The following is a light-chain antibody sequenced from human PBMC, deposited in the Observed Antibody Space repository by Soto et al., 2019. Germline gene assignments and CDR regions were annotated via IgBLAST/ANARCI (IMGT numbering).Light chain of an antibody. CDR2: EGS. CDR1: TSDVGSYHL. V-gene: IGLV2-23*01. J-gene: IGLJ1*01. Sequence: QSALTQPASVSGSPGQSITISCTGTTSDVGSYHLVSWYQHHPGKAPKLMIYEGSKRPSGVSNRFSGSKSGNTASLTISGLQAEDEADYYCCSYAGSSTFVFGTGPKVTVL. CDR3: CSYAGSSTFV.